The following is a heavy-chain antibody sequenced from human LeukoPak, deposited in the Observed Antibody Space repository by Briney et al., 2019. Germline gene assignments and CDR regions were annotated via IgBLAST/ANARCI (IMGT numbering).Heavy chain of an antibody. D-gene: IGHD2-2*01. Sequence: ASVKVSCKASGYTFTGYYMHWVRQAPGQGLEWMGWINPNSGGTNYAQKFQDRVTMTRGTSISTAYMELSRLRSDDTAVYYCARDPPAKCSSTSCFTSYLGYWGQGTLVTVSS. J-gene: IGHJ4*02. CDR2: INPNSGGT. CDR3: ARDPPAKCSSTSCFTSYLGY. CDR1: GYTFTGYY. V-gene: IGHV1-2*02.